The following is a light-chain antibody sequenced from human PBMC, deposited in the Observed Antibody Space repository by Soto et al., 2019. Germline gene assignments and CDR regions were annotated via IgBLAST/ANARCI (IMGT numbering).Light chain of an antibody. CDR2: GAS. CDR3: QQYGYSPRT. V-gene: IGKV3-20*01. J-gene: IGKJ1*01. Sequence: EIVLTQSPGTLSLSPGDIATLSCRASQTVTSYFAWYQQNPGQAPRLLIHGASTRATGIPDRFSGSGSGTDFSLTISGLETKEFQVYYCQQYGYSPRTFGQGTKVEIK. CDR1: QTVTSY.